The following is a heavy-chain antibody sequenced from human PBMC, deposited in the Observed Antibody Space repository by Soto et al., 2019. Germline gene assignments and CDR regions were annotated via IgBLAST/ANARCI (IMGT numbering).Heavy chain of an antibody. CDR2: IYHSGST. J-gene: IGHJ4*02. CDR1: GGSISSGGYS. V-gene: IGHV4-30-2*01. Sequence: SETLSLTCTVSGGSISSGGYSWSWIRQPPGKGLEWIGYIYHSGSTYYNPSLKSRVTISLDRSKNHFSLKLSSVSAADTAVYYCARAKWLVLDYWGQGNLVTV. D-gene: IGHD6-19*01. CDR3: ARAKWLVLDY.